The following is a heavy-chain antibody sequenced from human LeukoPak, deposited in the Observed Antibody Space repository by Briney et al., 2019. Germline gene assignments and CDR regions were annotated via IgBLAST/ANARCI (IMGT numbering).Heavy chain of an antibody. CDR2: IYSGGST. Sequence: PGGSLRLSCAAAGFTVSSNYMSWVRQAPGKGLEWVSVIYSGGSTYYADSVKGRFTISRDNSKNTLYLQMNSLRAEDTAVYYCARAVAVAGTSWFDPWRQGTLVTVSS. CDR3: ARAVAVAGTSWFDP. J-gene: IGHJ5*02. CDR1: GFTVSSNY. D-gene: IGHD6-19*01. V-gene: IGHV3-53*01.